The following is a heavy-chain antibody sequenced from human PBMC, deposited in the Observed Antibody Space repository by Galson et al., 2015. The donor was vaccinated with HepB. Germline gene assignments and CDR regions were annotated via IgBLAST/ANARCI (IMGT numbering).Heavy chain of an antibody. D-gene: IGHD1-26*01. J-gene: IGHJ5*02. CDR3: ARGDIVGKTNGYFDP. Sequence: SLRLSCAASGFTFSSYWMTWVRQAPGKGLEWVANINLDGNGKYYVDSVKGRFTISRDNAKNSLYLQMNSLRAEDTAVYYCARGDIVGKTNGYFDPWGQGTLVTVSS. CDR1: GFTFSSYW. CDR2: INLDGNGK. V-gene: IGHV3-7*03.